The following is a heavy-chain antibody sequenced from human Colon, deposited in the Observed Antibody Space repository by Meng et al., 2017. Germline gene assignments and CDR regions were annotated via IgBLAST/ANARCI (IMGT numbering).Heavy chain of an antibody. CDR1: GYPFTTYG. V-gene: IGHV1-18*01. CDR3: ARDNPGDYVWDY. CDR2: ISTYDDNT. J-gene: IGHJ4*02. D-gene: IGHD4-17*01. Sequence: QVQLVQSGAEVKKPGASVQVSCKASGYPFTTYGISWMRQAPGQGLEWMGWISTYDDNTNYVEKFRGRVTMTTDTSTNTAYMELRSLRSDDTAVYYCARDNPGDYVWDYWGQGTLVTVSS.